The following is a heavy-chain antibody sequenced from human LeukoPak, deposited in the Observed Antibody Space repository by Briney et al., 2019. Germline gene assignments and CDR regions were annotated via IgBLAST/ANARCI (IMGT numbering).Heavy chain of an antibody. CDR2: INHSGST. CDR3: ARGAFGVVKYYFDY. CDR1: GGSISDSNYY. V-gene: IGHV4-39*07. D-gene: IGHD3-3*01. J-gene: IGHJ4*02. Sequence: PSETLSLTCTVSGGSISDSNYYWGWIRQPPGKGLEWIGEINHSGSTNYNPSLKSRVTVSVDTSKNQFSLKLSSVTAADTAVYYCARGAFGVVKYYFDYWGQGTLVTVSS.